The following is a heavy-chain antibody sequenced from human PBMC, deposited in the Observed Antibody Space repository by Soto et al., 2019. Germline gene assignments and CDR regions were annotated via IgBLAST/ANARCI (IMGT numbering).Heavy chain of an antibody. J-gene: IGHJ4*02. V-gene: IGHV1-18*01. CDR3: ARDRGSYALDH. CDR2: ISANNGNT. D-gene: IGHD1-26*01. Sequence: QVQLVQSGAEVKKPGASVKVSCKASGYTFTSYGISWVRQAPGQVLEWMGWISANNGNTNYAQKLQGRVTMTTDTSTSTASMELRSLRSDDTAVYYCARDRGSYALDHWGQGTLVTVSS. CDR1: GYTFTSYG.